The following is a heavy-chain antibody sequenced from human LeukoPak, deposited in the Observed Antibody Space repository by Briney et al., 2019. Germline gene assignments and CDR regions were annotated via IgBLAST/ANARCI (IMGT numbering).Heavy chain of an antibody. D-gene: IGHD3-10*01. J-gene: IGHJ4*02. CDR1: GGSISCYY. V-gene: IGHV4-59*01. CDR3: AGERFGEYFDY. Sequence: PSETLSLTCTVSGGSISCYYWSWIRQPQGKGLEWIGYIYYSGSTNYNPSLKSRVTISVDTSKNQFSLKLSSVTAADTAVYYCAGERFGEYFDYWGQGTLVTVSS. CDR2: IYYSGST.